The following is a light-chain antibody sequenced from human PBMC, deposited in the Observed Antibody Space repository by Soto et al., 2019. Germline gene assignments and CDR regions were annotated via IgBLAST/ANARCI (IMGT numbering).Light chain of an antibody. CDR2: GAS. J-gene: IGKJ1*01. Sequence: EIVLKQSPGTLSLSTGERATLSCRASQSVSNNYLAWYQQKPGQAPRLLIYGASNRATGIPDRFSGSGSGTDFTLTISRLEPEDFAVYYCLQRSDWRTFGRGTKVDIK. V-gene: IGKV3D-20*02. CDR1: QSVSNNY. CDR3: LQRSDWRT.